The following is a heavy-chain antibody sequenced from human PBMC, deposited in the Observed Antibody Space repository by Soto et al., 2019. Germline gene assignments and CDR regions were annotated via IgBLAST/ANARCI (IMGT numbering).Heavy chain of an antibody. J-gene: IGHJ4*02. D-gene: IGHD2-15*01. CDR2: INPSGGST. CDR1: GYTFSSQY. CDR3: ARGGPVSVSPAWQLLGYFDY. V-gene: IGHV1-46*01. Sequence: QVQLEQSGAEVKKPGASVKVSCKASGYTFSSQYMNWVRQAPGQGLEWMGIINPSGGSTSSAQKFQGRLTLTRDISTSTFYMELSSLRSEDTAVYYCARGGPVSVSPAWQLLGYFDYWGQGTLVTVSS.